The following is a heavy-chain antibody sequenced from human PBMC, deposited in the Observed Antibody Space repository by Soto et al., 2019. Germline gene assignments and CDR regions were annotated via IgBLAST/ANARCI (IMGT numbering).Heavy chain of an antibody. J-gene: IGHJ5*02. Sequence: ASVKVSCKASGYTFTGYYMHWVRQAPGQGLEWMGWINPNSGATNYAQKFQGWVTMTRDTSISTAYMELSKLRSDDTAVYYCARGRGYSSSRFDPWGQGALVTVSS. CDR1: GYTFTGYY. CDR2: INPNSGAT. CDR3: ARGRGYSSSRFDP. V-gene: IGHV1-2*04. D-gene: IGHD5-18*01.